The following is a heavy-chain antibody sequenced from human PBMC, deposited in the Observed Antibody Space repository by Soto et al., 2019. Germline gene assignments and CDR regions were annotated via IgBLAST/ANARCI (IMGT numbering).Heavy chain of an antibody. CDR3: AKDTARIAVAGTNY. CDR1: GFTFSSYA. D-gene: IGHD6-19*01. V-gene: IGHV3-23*01. Sequence: PGGSLRLSCAASGFTFSSYAISWVRQAPWKGLEWVSAISGSGVSTYYAESVKGRFTISRDNSKNTLYLQMKSLRAEDTAVYYCAKDTARIAVAGTNYWGQGTLVTVCS. CDR2: ISGSGVST. J-gene: IGHJ4*02.